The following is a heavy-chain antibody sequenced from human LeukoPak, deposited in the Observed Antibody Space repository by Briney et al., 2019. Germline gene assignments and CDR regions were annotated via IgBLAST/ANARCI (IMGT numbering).Heavy chain of an antibody. J-gene: IGHJ4*02. Sequence: TPGGSLRLSCAASGFTFSSYSMNWVRQAPVKGLEWVSSISSSSSYIYYADSVKGRFTISRDNAKNSLYLQMNSLRAEDTAVYYCGRDLGVRGVTIDYWGQGTLVTVSS. CDR1: GFTFSSYS. CDR3: GRDLGVRGVTIDY. CDR2: ISSSSSYI. V-gene: IGHV3-21*01. D-gene: IGHD3-10*01.